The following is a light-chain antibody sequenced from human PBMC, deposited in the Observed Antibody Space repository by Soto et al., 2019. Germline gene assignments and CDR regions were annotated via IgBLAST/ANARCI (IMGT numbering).Light chain of an antibody. CDR3: SSYAGSNNLL. J-gene: IGLJ2*01. CDR1: SIDVGGYNY. CDR2: EVS. V-gene: IGLV2-8*01. Sequence: QSVLTQPPSASGSPGQSVTISCTGTSIDVGGYNYVSWYQQHPGKAPKLMIYEVSKRPSGVPDRFSGSKSGNTASLTVSGLQGEDEADYYCSSYAGSNNLLFGGGTKVTVL.